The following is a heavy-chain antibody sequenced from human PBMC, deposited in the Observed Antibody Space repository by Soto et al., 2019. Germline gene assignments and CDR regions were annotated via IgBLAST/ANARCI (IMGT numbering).Heavy chain of an antibody. CDR2: IIPIFGTA. CDR3: ARGFKLRRLRYFDWLGDALDI. CDR1: GGTFSSYA. Sequence: SVKVSCKASGGTFSSYAISWVRQAPGQGLEWMGGIIPIFGTANYAQKFQGRVTITADESTSTAYMELSSLRSEDTAVYYCARGFKLRRLRYFDWLGDALDIWGQGTMVTVSS. D-gene: IGHD3-9*01. V-gene: IGHV1-69*13. J-gene: IGHJ3*02.